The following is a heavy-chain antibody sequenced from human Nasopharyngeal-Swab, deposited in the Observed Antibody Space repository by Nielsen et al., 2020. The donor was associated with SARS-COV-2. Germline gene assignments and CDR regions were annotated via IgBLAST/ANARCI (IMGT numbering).Heavy chain of an antibody. Sequence: WVRQAPGQGLEWMGIINPSGGSTSYAQKFQGRVTMTRDTSTGTVYMELSSLRSEDTAVYYCARIDSSGPGGDYFDYWGQGILVTVSS. CDR2: INPSGGST. D-gene: IGHD3-22*01. CDR3: ARIDSSGPGGDYFDY. J-gene: IGHJ4*02. V-gene: IGHV1-46*01.